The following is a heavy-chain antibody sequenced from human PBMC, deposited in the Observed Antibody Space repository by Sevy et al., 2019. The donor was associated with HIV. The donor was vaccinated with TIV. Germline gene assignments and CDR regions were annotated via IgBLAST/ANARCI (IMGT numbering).Heavy chain of an antibody. J-gene: IGHJ4*02. CDR2: ISSSSSTI. D-gene: IGHD1-1*01. CDR1: GFTFSSYS. Sequence: GESLKISCAASGFTFSSYSMNWVRQAPGKGLEWVSYISSSSSTIYYADSVKGRLTISRDNAKNSLYLQMNSLRDEDTAVYYCARGEQVHWGQGTLVTVSS. V-gene: IGHV3-48*02. CDR3: ARGEQVH.